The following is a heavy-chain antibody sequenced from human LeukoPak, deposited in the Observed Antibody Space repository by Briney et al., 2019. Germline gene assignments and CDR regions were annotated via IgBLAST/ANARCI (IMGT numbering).Heavy chain of an antibody. J-gene: IGHJ3*02. D-gene: IGHD1-26*01. Sequence: ASVKVSCKASGYTFTSYDINWVRQATGQGLEWMGWMNPNSGNTGYAQKFQGRVTMTRNTSISTAYMELSSLRSDDTAVYYCAILGATDDAFDIWGQGTMVTVSS. CDR2: MNPNSGNT. CDR1: GYTFTSYD. V-gene: IGHV1-8*01. CDR3: AILGATDDAFDI.